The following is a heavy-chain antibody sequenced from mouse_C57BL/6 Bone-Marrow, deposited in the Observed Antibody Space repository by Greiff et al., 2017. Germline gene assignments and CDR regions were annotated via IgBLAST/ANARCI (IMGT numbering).Heavy chain of an antibody. CDR3: AIYGSSLYYYAMDY. D-gene: IGHD1-1*01. Sequence: VKLMESGPGLVAPSQSLSITCTVSGFSLTSYGVSWVRQPPGKGLEWLGVIWGDGSTNYHSALISRLSISKDNSKSQVFLKLNSLQTDDTATYYWAIYGSSLYYYAMDYWGQGTSVTVSS. J-gene: IGHJ4*01. CDR1: GFSLTSYG. CDR2: IWGDGST. V-gene: IGHV2-3*01.